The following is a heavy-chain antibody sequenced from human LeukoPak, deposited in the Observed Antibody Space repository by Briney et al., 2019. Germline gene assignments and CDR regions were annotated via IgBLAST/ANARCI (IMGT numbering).Heavy chain of an antibody. D-gene: IGHD3-22*01. V-gene: IGHV4-39*01. CDR2: TYYSGST. CDR3: ARQGSGYYHGVFDY. J-gene: IGHJ4*02. Sequence: SETLSLTCTVSGGSISSSSYYWGWIRQPPGKGLEWIGSTYYSGSTYYNPSLKSRVTISVDTSKNQFSLKLSSVTAADTAVYYCARQGSGYYHGVFDYWGQGTLVTVSS. CDR1: GGSISSSSYY.